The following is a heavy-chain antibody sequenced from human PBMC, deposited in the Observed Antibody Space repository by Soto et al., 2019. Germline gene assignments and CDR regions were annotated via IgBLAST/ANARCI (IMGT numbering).Heavy chain of an antibody. CDR3: AASIFYYGMDV. Sequence: GESLKISCKGSGYTFTNYWIGWVRQMPGKGLEWMGIIYPGDSDTKYNPSFQGQVTISADKSITTTYLRLISLKASDTAIYYCAASIFYYGMDVWGQGTTVTVSS. V-gene: IGHV5-51*01. CDR1: GYTFTNYW. CDR2: IYPGDSDT. J-gene: IGHJ6*02.